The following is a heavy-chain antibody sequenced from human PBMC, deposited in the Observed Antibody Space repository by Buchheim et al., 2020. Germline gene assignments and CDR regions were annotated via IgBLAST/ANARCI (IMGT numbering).Heavy chain of an antibody. CDR1: GFSFSSCW. CDR2: TNTDGTYT. D-gene: IGHD5-24*01. Sequence: EVQLVESGGGLVQPGGSLRLSCAASGFSFSSCWMHWVRQTPGKGLLWVSRTNTDGTYTSYADSVKGRFTISIDNARNMVFLEMNSLRAEDTAVYYCVSPGIRDGYDFDYWGQGT. CDR3: VSPGIRDGYDFDY. V-gene: IGHV3-74*01. J-gene: IGHJ4*02.